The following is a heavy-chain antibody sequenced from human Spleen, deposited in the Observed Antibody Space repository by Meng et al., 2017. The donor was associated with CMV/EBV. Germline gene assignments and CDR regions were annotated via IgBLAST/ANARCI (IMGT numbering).Heavy chain of an antibody. D-gene: IGHD2-2*02. CDR2: ISYDGSNK. Sequence: GESLKISCAASGFTFSSYWMHWVRQAPGKGLEWVAVISYDGSNKYYADSVKGRFTISRDNSKNTLYLQMNSLRTEDTAVYYCARDPGYCTSTSCYSGYDLDYWGRGTLVTVSS. CDR3: ARDPGYCTSTSCYSGYDLDY. V-gene: IGHV3-30-3*01. J-gene: IGHJ4*02. CDR1: GFTFSSYW.